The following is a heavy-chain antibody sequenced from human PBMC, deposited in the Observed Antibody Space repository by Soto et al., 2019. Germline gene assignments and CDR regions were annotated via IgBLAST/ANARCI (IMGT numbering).Heavy chain of an antibody. CDR1: GGSIRSGDYY. J-gene: IGHJ3*02. Sequence: TSETLSLTCTVSGGSIRSGDYYWSWIRQPPGKGLESIGYIYYSGSTNYNPSLQSRVTISVDKSKNEFSLKMSSVTDADTAVYYCTSKFGQLLADAFDIWGQGTMVTVSS. D-gene: IGHD3-10*01. V-gene: IGHV4-30-4*01. CDR2: IYYSGST. CDR3: TSKFGQLLADAFDI.